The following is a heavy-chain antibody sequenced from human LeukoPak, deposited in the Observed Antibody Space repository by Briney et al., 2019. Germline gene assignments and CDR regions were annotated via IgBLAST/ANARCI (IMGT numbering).Heavy chain of an antibody. CDR1: GFTFSGYA. V-gene: IGHV3-23*01. D-gene: IGHD2-8*01. CDR3: AKDGYCTNGVCYTVGFDY. J-gene: IGHJ4*02. Sequence: GGSLRLSCAASGFTFSGYAMSWVRQAPGKGLEWVSAISGSGGSTYYADSVKGRFTISRDNSKNTLYLQMNSLRAEDTAVYYCAKDGYCTNGVCYTVGFDYWGQGTLVTVSS. CDR2: ISGSGGST.